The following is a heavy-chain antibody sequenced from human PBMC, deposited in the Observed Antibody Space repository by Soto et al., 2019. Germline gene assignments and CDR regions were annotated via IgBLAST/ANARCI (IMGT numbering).Heavy chain of an antibody. D-gene: IGHD3-22*01. J-gene: IGHJ4*02. V-gene: IGHV3-23*01. CDR2: ISGSGGST. CDR1: GLTFSSYA. Sequence: PGGSLRLSCAASGLTFSSYAMSWVRQAPGKGLEWVSAISGSGGSTYYADSVKGRFTISRDNSKNTLYLQMNSLRAEDTAVYYCAKDLPLDYYDSSGSFDYWGQGTLVTVSS. CDR3: AKDLPLDYYDSSGSFDY.